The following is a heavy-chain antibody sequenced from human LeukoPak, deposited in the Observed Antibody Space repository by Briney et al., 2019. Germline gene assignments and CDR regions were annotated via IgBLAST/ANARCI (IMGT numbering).Heavy chain of an antibody. CDR3: ARDLLAGNDY. CDR2: ISYDGSNK. Sequence: PGGSLRLSCAASGFTFSSYSMNWVRQAPGKGLEWVAVISYDGSNKYYADSVKGRFTISRDNSKNTLYLQMNSLRAEDTAVYYCARDLLAGNDYWGQGTLVTVSS. CDR1: GFTFSSYS. J-gene: IGHJ4*02. V-gene: IGHV3-30*03. D-gene: IGHD2-15*01.